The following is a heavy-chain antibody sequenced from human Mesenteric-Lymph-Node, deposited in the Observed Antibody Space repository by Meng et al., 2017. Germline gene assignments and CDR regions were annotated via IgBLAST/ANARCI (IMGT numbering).Heavy chain of an antibody. J-gene: IGHJ4*02. CDR1: NYSIRSGLY. Sequence: SETLSLTCTVSNYSIRSGLYWGWIRQSPGKGLEWIGSIYHSGSTYYNPSLKSRVTMSVDTSKNHFSLKLSSVTAADTAVYYCARVASGYPGVYWGRGTLVTVSS. D-gene: IGHD5-12*01. CDR3: ARVASGYPGVY. CDR2: IYHSGST. V-gene: IGHV4-38-2*02.